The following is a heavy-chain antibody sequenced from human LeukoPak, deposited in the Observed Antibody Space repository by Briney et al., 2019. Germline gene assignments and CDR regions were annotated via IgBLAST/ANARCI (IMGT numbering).Heavy chain of an antibody. V-gene: IGHV3-21*01. CDR2: ISSSSSYI. D-gene: IGHD2-2*01. Sequence: GGSLRLSCAASRFTFSSYDINWVRQAPGKGLEWVSPISSSSSYIYYADSVKGRFTISRDNAKNSLYLQMNSLRAEDTAVYYCARVPCSSTSCGYAFDIWGQGTMVTVSS. J-gene: IGHJ3*02. CDR1: RFTFSSYD. CDR3: ARVPCSSTSCGYAFDI.